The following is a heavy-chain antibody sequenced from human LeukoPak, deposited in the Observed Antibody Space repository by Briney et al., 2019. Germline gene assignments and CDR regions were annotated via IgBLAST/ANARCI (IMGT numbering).Heavy chain of an antibody. CDR3: ARDKIVGATYFDY. V-gene: IGHV3-23*01. Sequence: GGSLRLSCAASGFTFSSYGMSWVRQAPGKGLEWVSAISATGGTTYYADSVKGRFTISRDNSKNTLYLQMNSLRVEDTAVYYCARDKIVGATYFDYWGQGTLVTVSS. J-gene: IGHJ4*02. CDR1: GFTFSSYG. CDR2: ISATGGTT. D-gene: IGHD1-26*01.